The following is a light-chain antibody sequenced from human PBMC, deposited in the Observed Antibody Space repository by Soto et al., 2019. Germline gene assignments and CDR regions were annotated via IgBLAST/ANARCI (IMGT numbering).Light chain of an antibody. CDR1: ESVSSSY. V-gene: IGKV3-20*01. CDR3: QQYGSSPFT. J-gene: IGKJ3*01. CDR2: GAT. Sequence: EIVLTQSPGTLSLSPGESATLSCGASESVSSSYLDWYQQKPGQAPRLLIYGATTRLRGVPDRFSGSGSGTDFTLTISRLEPEDFAVYYCQQYGSSPFTFGPGTKVDI.